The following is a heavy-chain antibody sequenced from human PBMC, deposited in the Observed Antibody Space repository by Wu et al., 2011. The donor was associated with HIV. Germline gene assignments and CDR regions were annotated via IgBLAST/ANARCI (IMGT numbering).Heavy chain of an antibody. CDR1: GDSFSSYA. Sequence: QVQLLQSGAEVKKPGSSVKVSCKTSGDSFSSYAISWVRQAPGHGLEWMGRIIPIFRTTNYAQKFQGRVTITADESATTVYMELSSLTSEDTAIYYCARSWANNWGRGVAFDIWGQGTSVSVSS. J-gene: IGHJ3*02. CDR2: IIPIFRTT. V-gene: IGHV1-69*15. CDR3: ARSWANNWGRGVAFDI. D-gene: IGHD6-19*01.